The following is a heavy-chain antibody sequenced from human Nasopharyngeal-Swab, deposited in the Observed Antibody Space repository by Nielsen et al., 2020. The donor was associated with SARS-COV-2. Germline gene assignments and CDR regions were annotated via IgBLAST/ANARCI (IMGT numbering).Heavy chain of an antibody. V-gene: IGHV3-11*01. CDR2: ISSSGSTI. J-gene: IGHJ4*02. CDR3: ARDFWATVVNPVGY. CDR1: GFTFSDYY. Sequence: GGSLRLSCAASGFTFSDYYMSWIRQAPGKWLEWVSYISSSGSTIYYADSVKGRFTISRDNAKNSLYLQMNSLRAEDTAVYYCARDFWATVVNPVGYWGQGTLVTVSS. D-gene: IGHD4-23*01.